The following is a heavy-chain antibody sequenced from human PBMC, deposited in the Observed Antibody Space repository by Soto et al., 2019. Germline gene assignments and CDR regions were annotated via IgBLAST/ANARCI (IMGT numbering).Heavy chain of an antibody. Sequence: GGSLRLSCAASGFTFSSYAMSWVRQAPGKGLEWVSSISGDGGSTYYADSVKGRFTISRDNSKSTLYLQMNSLRAEDTAVYYCAKDSPVTTKKPYYFDYWGQGTLVTVSS. CDR3: AKDSPVTTKKPYYFDY. CDR2: ISGDGGST. J-gene: IGHJ4*02. D-gene: IGHD4-17*01. V-gene: IGHV3-23*01. CDR1: GFTFSSYA.